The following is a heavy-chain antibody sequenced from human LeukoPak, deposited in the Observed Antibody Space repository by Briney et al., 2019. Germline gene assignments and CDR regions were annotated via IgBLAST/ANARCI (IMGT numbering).Heavy chain of an antibody. D-gene: IGHD6-19*01. CDR1: GGSTSSYY. CDR2: IYYSGST. V-gene: IGHV4-59*01. CDR3: ARGLSGYSSGWDAFDI. Sequence: SETLSLTCTVSGGSTSSYYWSWIRQPPGKGLEWIGYIYYSGSTNYNPSLKSRVTISVDTSKNQFSLKLSSMTAADTAVYYCARGLSGYSSGWDAFDIWGQGTLVTVSS. J-gene: IGHJ3*02.